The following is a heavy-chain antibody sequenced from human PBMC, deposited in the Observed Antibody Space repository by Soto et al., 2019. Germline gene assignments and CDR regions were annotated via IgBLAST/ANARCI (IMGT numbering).Heavy chain of an antibody. D-gene: IGHD2-15*01. J-gene: IGHJ4*02. CDR1: GFTFSNYA. Sequence: EMQLLESGGGLVQPGGSLKLSCAASGFTFSNYAMSWVRQAPGKGLEWVSTISGRGGNTYYADSVKGRFTISRDNSRTTLSLQMDSLRVEDSAVYSCAKAGCSGGTCYLYYFDYWGQGALVTVSS. V-gene: IGHV3-23*01. CDR3: AKAGCSGGTCYLYYFDY. CDR2: ISGRGGNT.